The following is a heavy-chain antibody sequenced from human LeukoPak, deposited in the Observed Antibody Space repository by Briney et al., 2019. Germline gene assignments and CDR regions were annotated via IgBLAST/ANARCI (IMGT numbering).Heavy chain of an antibody. V-gene: IGHV3-48*04. D-gene: IGHD3-10*01. J-gene: IGHJ4*02. CDR3: ARDGSSYAPSQPFFFDY. Sequence: GGSLRLSCTASGFSFSSYGMHWVRQAPGKGLEWVSYISGSGYRIYYAGSVKGRFTISRDNAKKSLYLQMDSLRAEDTAVYYCARDGSSYAPSQPFFFDYWGQGTLVTVSS. CDR2: ISGSGYRI. CDR1: GFSFSSYG.